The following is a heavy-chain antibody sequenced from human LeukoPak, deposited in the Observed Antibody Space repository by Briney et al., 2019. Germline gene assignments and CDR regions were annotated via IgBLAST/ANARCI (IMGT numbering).Heavy chain of an antibody. CDR1: GYTFTSYD. CDR2: FDPEDGET. D-gene: IGHD3-10*01. V-gene: IGHV1-24*01. CDR3: ATSLTMVRGVTLYDY. Sequence: ASVKVSCKASGYTFTSYDINWVRQATGQGLEWMGGFDPEDGETIYAQKFQGRVTMTEDTSTDTAYMELSSLRSEDTAVYYCATSLTMVRGVTLYDYWGQGTLVTVSS. J-gene: IGHJ4*02.